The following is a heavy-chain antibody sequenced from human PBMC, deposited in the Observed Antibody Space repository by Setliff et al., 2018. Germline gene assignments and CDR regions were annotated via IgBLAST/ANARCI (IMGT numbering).Heavy chain of an antibody. CDR2: TIPIFGST. CDR3: ERGIYSFDIMGDP. J-gene: IGHJ5*02. V-gene: IGHV1-69*05. D-gene: IGHD3-22*01. CDR1: GYTSINYG. Sequence: GASVKVSCKASGYTSINYGISWVRQAPGQGLEWMGGTIPIFGSTNYAQKFQDRVTIITDESTSTAYMELRSLRTEDTAVYYCERGIYSFDIMGDPWGQGTLVTVSS.